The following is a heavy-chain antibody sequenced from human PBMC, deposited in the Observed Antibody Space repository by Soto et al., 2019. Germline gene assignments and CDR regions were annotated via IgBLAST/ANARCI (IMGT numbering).Heavy chain of an antibody. CDR3: AKDGENSRYSSGWYLSSYWYFDL. D-gene: IGHD6-19*01. J-gene: IGHJ2*01. CDR1: GFTFSSYG. Sequence: QVQLVESGGGVVQPGRSLRLSCAASGFTFSSYGMHWVRQAPGKGLEWVAVISYDGSNKHYADSVKGRFTISRDNSKNPRDLQMNSLRAEDTAVYYCAKDGENSRYSSGWYLSSYWYFDLLGRGTLVTVSS. CDR2: ISYDGSNK. V-gene: IGHV3-30*18.